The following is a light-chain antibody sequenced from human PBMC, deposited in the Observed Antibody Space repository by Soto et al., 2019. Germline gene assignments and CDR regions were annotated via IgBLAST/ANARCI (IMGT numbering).Light chain of an antibody. V-gene: IGKV3-20*01. CDR2: VAS. CDR1: QSVSSSY. J-gene: IGKJ1*01. CDR3: QHYDSAWWT. Sequence: EIVLTQSPGTLSLSPGERATLSCRASQSVSSSYLAWYQQKPGQAPRLLIHVASSRATGIPDRFSGSGSGTDFTLTISRLEPEDFAVYYCQHYDSAWWTFGQGTKVDIK.